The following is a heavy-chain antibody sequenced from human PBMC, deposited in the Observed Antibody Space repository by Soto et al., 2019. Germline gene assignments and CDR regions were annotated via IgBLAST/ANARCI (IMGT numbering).Heavy chain of an antibody. CDR3: ASGLYFFDY. CDR2: ISSDGSNK. CDR1: GFSFTNYG. V-gene: IGHV3-30*03. Sequence: QVPLVESGGGVVQPGRSLTLSCAASGFSFTNYGMHWVRQAPGKGLDWVALISSDGSNKYYPDSVKGRFTISRDNSKNTLYFQMNSMRSEDTAVYYCASGLYFFDYCGQGTLVGVSS. D-gene: IGHD5-12*01. J-gene: IGHJ4*02.